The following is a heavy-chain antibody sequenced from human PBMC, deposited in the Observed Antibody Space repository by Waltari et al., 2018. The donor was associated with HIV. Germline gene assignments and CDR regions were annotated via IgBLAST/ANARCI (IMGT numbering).Heavy chain of an antibody. CDR2: INSDGTST. D-gene: IGHD1-26*01. V-gene: IGHV3-74*01. J-gene: IGHJ4*02. CDR3: ARSEMGATDY. Sequence: EVQLVESGGGLVQPGGSLRLSCAASAFTFSSYWMHWVRQGPGKGLVWVSRINSDGTSTTYADSVRGRFTISRDNAKNTLYLQMNSLRAEDTAVYYCARSEMGATDYWGQGTLVTVSS. CDR1: AFTFSSYW.